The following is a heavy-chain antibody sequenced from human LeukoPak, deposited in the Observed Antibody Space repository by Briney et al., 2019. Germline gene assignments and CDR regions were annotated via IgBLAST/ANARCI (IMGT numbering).Heavy chain of an antibody. CDR3: ARGPPYLLFDY. J-gene: IGHJ4*02. V-gene: IGHV4-59*01. Sequence: SETLSLTCTVSGGSISSYYWSWIRQPPGKGLEWIGYIYYSGSTNYNPSLKTRVTISVDTSKNQFSLKLSSVTAADTAVYYCARGPPYLLFDYWGQGTLVTVSS. CDR1: GGSISSYY. CDR2: IYYSGST. D-gene: IGHD2-15*01.